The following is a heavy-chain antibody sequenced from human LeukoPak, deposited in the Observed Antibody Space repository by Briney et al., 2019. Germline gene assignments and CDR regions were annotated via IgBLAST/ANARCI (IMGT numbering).Heavy chain of an antibody. CDR3: ARGTYDFWSGPNPTHFDY. D-gene: IGHD3-3*01. CDR1: GGSISSYY. Sequence: SETLSLTCTVSGGSISSYYWSWIRQPPGKGLEWIGYIYYSGSTNYNPSLKSRVTISVDTSKNQFSLKLSSVTAADTAVYYCARGTYDFWSGPNPTHFDYWGQGTLVTVSS. J-gene: IGHJ4*02. V-gene: IGHV4-59*01. CDR2: IYYSGST.